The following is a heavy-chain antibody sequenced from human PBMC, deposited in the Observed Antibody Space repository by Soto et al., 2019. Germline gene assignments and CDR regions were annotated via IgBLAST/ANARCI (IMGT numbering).Heavy chain of an antibody. CDR2: ITSEGGNT. CDR3: ARVIIGASGTLDY. CDR1: GFIFSSYA. Sequence: LRLSCAASGFIFSSYAMYWVRQAPGRGLEYVSAITSEGGNTFYASSLQGRFTIPRDNSKNTLYLQMGSLRPEDLAVYYCARVIIGASGTLDYWGQGTLVTVSS. D-gene: IGHD1-26*01. J-gene: IGHJ4*02. V-gene: IGHV3-64*01.